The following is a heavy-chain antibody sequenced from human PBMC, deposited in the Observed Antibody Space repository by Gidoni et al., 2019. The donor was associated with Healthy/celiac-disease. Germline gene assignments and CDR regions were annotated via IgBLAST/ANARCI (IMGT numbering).Heavy chain of an antibody. J-gene: IGHJ3*02. V-gene: IGHV3-23*01. CDR2: ISGSGGST. CDR3: AKGDSTLVGAQVVGVLAFDI. CDR1: GFTFSSYA. D-gene: IGHD1-26*01. Sequence: EVQLLESGGGLVQPGGSLRLSCAASGFTFSSYAMSWVRQAPGKGLEWVSAISGSGGSTYYADSVKGRFTISRDNSKNTLYLQMNSLRAEDTAVYYCAKGDSTLVGAQVVGVLAFDIWGQGTMVTVSS.